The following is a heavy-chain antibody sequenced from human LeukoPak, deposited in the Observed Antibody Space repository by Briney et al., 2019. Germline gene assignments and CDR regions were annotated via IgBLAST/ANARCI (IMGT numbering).Heavy chain of an antibody. V-gene: IGHV1-8*03. J-gene: IGHJ4*02. CDR2: MNPNSGNT. D-gene: IGHD3-22*01. CDR3: ARLGSGYVGVDY. CDR1: GYTFTSYD. Sequence: ASVKVSCKASGYTFTSYDINWVRQATGQGLEWMGWMNPNSGNTGCAQKFQGRVTITRNTSISTAYMELSSLRSEDTAVYYCARLGSGYVGVDYWGQGTLVTVSS.